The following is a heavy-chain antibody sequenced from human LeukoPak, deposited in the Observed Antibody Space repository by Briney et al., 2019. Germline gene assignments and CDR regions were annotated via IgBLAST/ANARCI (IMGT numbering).Heavy chain of an antibody. CDR2: MNPNSGNT. V-gene: IGHV1-8*01. CDR3: ARGRNYYDTMDNWFDP. Sequence: ASVKVSCKASGYTFTSYDINWVRQATGQGLEWMGWMNPNSGNTGYAQKFQDRVTMTRNTSISTAYMELSSLRSEDTAVYYCARGRNYYDTMDNWFDPWGQGTLVTVSS. D-gene: IGHD3-22*01. CDR1: GYTFTSYD. J-gene: IGHJ5*02.